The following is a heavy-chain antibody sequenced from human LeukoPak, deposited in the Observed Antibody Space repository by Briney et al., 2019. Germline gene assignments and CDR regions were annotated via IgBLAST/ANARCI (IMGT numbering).Heavy chain of an antibody. CDR1: GGSFSGYY. D-gene: IGHD3-10*01. Sequence: PSETLSLTCAVYGGSFSGYYWSWIRQPPGKGLEWIGETNHSGSTNYNPSLKSRVTISVDTSKNQFSLKLSSVTAADTAVYYCARAWITMVRGHFYYYYGMDVWGQGTTVTVSS. V-gene: IGHV4-34*01. CDR2: TNHSGST. CDR3: ARAWITMVRGHFYYYYGMDV. J-gene: IGHJ6*02.